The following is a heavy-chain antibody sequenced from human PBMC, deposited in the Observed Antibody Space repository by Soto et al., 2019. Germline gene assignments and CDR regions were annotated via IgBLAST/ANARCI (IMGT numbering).Heavy chain of an antibody. J-gene: IGHJ5*02. D-gene: IGHD6-13*01. CDR2: ISAYNGKT. CDR1: GYTFTSYG. CDR3: ARDGPDIAAAGWFDP. Sequence: QVPLVQSGAEVKKPAASVKVSCKASGYTFTSYGISWVRQAPGQGLEWMGWISAYNGKTNYAQKLQGRVTMTTDPSTSTAYMELRSLRSDDTAVYYCARDGPDIAAAGWFDPWGQGTLVTVSS. V-gene: IGHV1-18*01.